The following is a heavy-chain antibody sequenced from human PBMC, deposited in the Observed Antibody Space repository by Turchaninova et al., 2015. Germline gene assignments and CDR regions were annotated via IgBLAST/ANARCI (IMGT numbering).Heavy chain of an antibody. CDR1: GGSFSGYH. CDR2: INLSGSN. D-gene: IGHD3-3*01. V-gene: IGHV4-34*01. J-gene: IGHJ6*02. Sequence: QVQLQQWGAGLLKPSETLSLTCAVYGGSFSGYHWSWFRQPPGRGLGWIGEINLSGSNNYNPSLKSRVTISVDTSKNQFSLKLRSVTAADTAVYYCASPITIFGYYGMDVWGQGTTVTVSS. CDR3: ASPITIFGYYGMDV.